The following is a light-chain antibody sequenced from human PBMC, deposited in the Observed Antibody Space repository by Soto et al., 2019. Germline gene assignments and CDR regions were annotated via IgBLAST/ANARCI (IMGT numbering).Light chain of an antibody. CDR3: QQSDSFPWT. CDR2: AAS. V-gene: IGKV1-12*01. J-gene: IGKJ1*01. Sequence: DIQMTQSPSSVSASVGDRVTITCRASQGISSWLVWYQQKPGRAPKLLIDAASSLQSGVPSRFSGSGSGTDFTLTISSLQPEDFATYYCQQSDSFPWTFGQVTKVEIK. CDR1: QGISSW.